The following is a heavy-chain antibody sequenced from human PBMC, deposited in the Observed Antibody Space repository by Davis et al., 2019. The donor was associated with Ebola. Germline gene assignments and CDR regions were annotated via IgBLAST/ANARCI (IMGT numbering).Heavy chain of an antibody. J-gene: IGHJ4*02. CDR2: IIPIFGTA. V-gene: IGHV1-69*13. CDR3: ARDGGGGYCTNGVCYTGEFDY. Sequence: SVKVSCKASGGTFSSYAISWVRQAPGQGLEWMGGIIPIFGTANYAQKFQGRVTITADESTSTAYMELSSLRSDDTAVYYCARDGGGGYCTNGVCYTGEFDYWGQGTLVTVSS. D-gene: IGHD2-8*01. CDR1: GGTFSSYA.